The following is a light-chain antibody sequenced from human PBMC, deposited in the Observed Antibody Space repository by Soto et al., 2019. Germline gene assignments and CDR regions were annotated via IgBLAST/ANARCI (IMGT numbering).Light chain of an antibody. V-gene: IGKV1-33*01. CDR2: DAS. CDR1: QDISNY. Sequence: DIQMTQSPSSLSASVGDRVTITCQASQDISNYLNWYQQKPGKDTKLLIYDASNLETGVPSRFSGSGAWTDVIFTISSLLADDIVTYYCQQYDNLPLTFGGGTKVEIK. CDR3: QQYDNLPLT. J-gene: IGKJ4*01.